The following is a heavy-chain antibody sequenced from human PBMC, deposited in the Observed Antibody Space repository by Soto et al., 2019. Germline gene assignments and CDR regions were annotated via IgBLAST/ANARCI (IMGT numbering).Heavy chain of an antibody. CDR1: GFTFSSYA. D-gene: IGHD5-12*01. Sequence: GGSLRLSCAASGFTFSSYAMHWVRQAPGKGLEWVAVISYDGSNKYYADSVKGRFTISRDNSKNTLYLQMNSLRAEDTAVYYCARDLNRYEYALGYWGQGTLVTVSS. CDR3: ARDLNRYEYALGY. CDR2: ISYDGSNK. J-gene: IGHJ4*02. V-gene: IGHV3-30-3*01.